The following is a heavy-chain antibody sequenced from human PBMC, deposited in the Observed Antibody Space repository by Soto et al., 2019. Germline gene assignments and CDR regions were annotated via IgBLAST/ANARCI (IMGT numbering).Heavy chain of an antibody. Sequence: ASVKVSCKASGYTFTGYYMHWVRQAPGQGLEWMGWINPNSGGTNYAQKFQGWVTMTRDTSISTAYMELSRLRSDDTAVYYCARDLGLLTGYYYYGMDVWGQGTTVTVSS. CDR1: GYTFTGYY. CDR2: INPNSGGT. V-gene: IGHV1-2*04. J-gene: IGHJ6*02. D-gene: IGHD7-27*01. CDR3: ARDLGLLTGYYYYGMDV.